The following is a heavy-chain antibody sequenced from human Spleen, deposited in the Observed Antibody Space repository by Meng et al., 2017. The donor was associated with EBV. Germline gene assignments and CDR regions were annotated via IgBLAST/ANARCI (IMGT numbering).Heavy chain of an antibody. CDR2: ISAYNGNT. CDR3: ARDLDTGPYYFDY. D-gene: IGHD3-22*01. J-gene: IGHJ4*02. CDR1: GYTFTSNG. Sequence: DRPVQSGAEERKLGSSVMVSCKASGYTFTSNGFSWVRQAPGQGLEWMGWISAYNGNTNYAQKFQGRVTLTTDTSTSTAYMELRGLRSDDTAVYYCARDLDTGPYYFDYWGQGTLVTVSS. V-gene: IGHV1-18*01.